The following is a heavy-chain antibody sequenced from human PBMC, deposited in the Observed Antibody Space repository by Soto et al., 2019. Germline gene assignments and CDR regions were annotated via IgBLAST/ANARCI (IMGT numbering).Heavy chain of an antibody. D-gene: IGHD2-21*02. CDR3: AKGGDWLDY. V-gene: IGHV4-34*01. Sequence: PSETLSLTCAVYGGSLSGDYWSWIRQPPGKGPEWIGEINHSGITNYNPSLKSRVTISVDTSKNDFSLKLSSVTAADTAVYYCAKGGDWLDYWGQGTLVTVSS. CDR2: INHSGIT. CDR1: GGSLSGDY. J-gene: IGHJ4*02.